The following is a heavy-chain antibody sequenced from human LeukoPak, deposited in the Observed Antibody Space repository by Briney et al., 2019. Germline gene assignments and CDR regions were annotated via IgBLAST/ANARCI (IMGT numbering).Heavy chain of an antibody. CDR2: IKQDGSEK. V-gene: IGHV3-7*01. Sequence: GGSLRLSCAASGFTFSSYWRSWVRQAPGKGLEWVANIKQDGSEKYYVDSVKGRFTISRDNAKNSLYLQMNSLRAEDTAVYYCARVRYIAARLAYYFDYWGQGTLVTVSS. CDR3: ARVRYIAARLAYYFDY. J-gene: IGHJ4*02. D-gene: IGHD6-6*01. CDR1: GFTFSSYW.